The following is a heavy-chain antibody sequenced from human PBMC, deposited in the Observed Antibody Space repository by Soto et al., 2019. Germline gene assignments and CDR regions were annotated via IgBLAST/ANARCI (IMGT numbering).Heavy chain of an antibody. J-gene: IGHJ4*02. Sequence: SVKVSCKASGGTFSSYAISWVRQAPGQGLEWMGGIIPIFGTANYAQKIQGRVTITADESTSTAYMELSSLRSEDTAVYYCARNGVSLQYCGGDCYSFGFDYWGQGTLVTVS. D-gene: IGHD2-21*02. CDR1: GGTFSSYA. V-gene: IGHV1-69*13. CDR3: ARNGVSLQYCGGDCYSFGFDY. CDR2: IIPIFGTA.